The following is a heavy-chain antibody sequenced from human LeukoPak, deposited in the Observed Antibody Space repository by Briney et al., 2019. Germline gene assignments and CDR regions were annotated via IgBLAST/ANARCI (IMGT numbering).Heavy chain of an antibody. Sequence: GGSMRLSCAASGFTFSSYAMSWVRQAPGKGLEWVSAISGSGGSTYYADSVKGRFTISRDNSKNTLYLQMNSLRAEDTAMYYCARQGDYYDSSGYYYEWFDPWGQGTLVTVSS. CDR1: GFTFSSYA. D-gene: IGHD3-22*01. J-gene: IGHJ5*02. V-gene: IGHV3-23*01. CDR3: ARQGDYYDSSGYYYEWFDP. CDR2: ISGSGGST.